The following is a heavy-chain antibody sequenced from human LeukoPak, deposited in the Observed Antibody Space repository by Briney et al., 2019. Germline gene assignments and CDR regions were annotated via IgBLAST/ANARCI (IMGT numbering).Heavy chain of an antibody. V-gene: IGHV3-66*02. J-gene: IGHJ6*03. Sequence: PGGSLRLSCAASGFTVSSNYMSWVRQAPGKGLEWASVIYSGGSTYYADSVKGRFTISKDNSKNTLYLQMNSLRAEDTAVYYCAREKRLLWFGELVYYYYYYMDVWGKGTTVTVSS. CDR1: GFTVSSNY. D-gene: IGHD3-10*01. CDR3: AREKRLLWFGELVYYYYYYMDV. CDR2: IYSGGST.